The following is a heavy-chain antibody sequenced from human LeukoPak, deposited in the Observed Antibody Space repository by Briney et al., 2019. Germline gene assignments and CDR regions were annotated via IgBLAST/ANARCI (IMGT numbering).Heavy chain of an antibody. CDR2: IYYSGST. CDR1: GGSISSYY. V-gene: IGHV4-59*08. J-gene: IGHJ6*03. D-gene: IGHD2-2*01. Sequence: PSETLSLTCTVSGGSISSYYWSWIRQPPGKRLEWIGYIYYSGSTNYNPSLKSRVTISVDTSKNQFSLKLSSVTAADTAVYYCAKVGVPAATASYYYYYMDVWGKGTTVTVSS. CDR3: AKVGVPAATASYYYYYMDV.